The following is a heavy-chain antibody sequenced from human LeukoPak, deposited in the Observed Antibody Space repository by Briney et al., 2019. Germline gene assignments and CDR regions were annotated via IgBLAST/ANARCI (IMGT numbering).Heavy chain of an antibody. CDR2: IWYDGSNK. J-gene: IGHJ4*02. CDR1: GFTFSSYG. CDR3: ARLRGGYRLY. Sequence: GRSLRLSCAASGFTFSSYGMHWVRQAPGKGLEWVAVIWYDGSNKYYADSVKGRVTISRDNSKNTLYLQMNSLRAEDTAVYYCARLRGGYRLYWGQGTLVTVSS. D-gene: IGHD5-24*01. V-gene: IGHV3-33*01.